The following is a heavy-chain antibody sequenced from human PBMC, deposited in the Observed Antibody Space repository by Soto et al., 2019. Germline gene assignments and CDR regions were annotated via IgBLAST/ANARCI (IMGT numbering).Heavy chain of an antibody. CDR3: ARDHYDFWSGYYTEYYYYGMDV. CDR1: GYTFTRYD. D-gene: IGHD3-3*01. V-gene: IGHV1-8*01. J-gene: IGHJ6*02. Sequence: ASVKVSCKASGYTFTRYDINWVRQATGQGLEWMGWMNPNSGNTGYAQKFQGRVTMTRNTSISTAYMELSSLRSEDTAVYYCARDHYDFWSGYYTEYYYYGMDVWGQGTTVTVSS. CDR2: MNPNSGNT.